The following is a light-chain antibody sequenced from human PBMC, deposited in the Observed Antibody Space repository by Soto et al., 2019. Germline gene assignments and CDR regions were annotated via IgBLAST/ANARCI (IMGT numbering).Light chain of an antibody. V-gene: IGKV3-11*01. CDR2: GAS. J-gene: IGKJ4*01. Sequence: EVVMTQSPPTVSVSPGERVTLSCRASQSVRSNLAWYQQKPGQAPRLLIYGASTRATGLPARFSGSGSGTDFTLTISSLEPEDFAVYYCQQRSNWPLTFGGGTKVDIK. CDR1: QSVRSN. CDR3: QQRSNWPLT.